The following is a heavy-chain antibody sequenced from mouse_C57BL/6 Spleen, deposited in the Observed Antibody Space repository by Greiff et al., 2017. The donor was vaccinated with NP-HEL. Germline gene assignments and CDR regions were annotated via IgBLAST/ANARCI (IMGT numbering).Heavy chain of an antibody. CDR1: GYSFTGYY. J-gene: IGHJ2*01. V-gene: IGHV1-42*01. CDR3: ARTSYYGNDY. Sequence: EVQLQQSGPELVKPGASVKISCKASGYSFTGYYMNWVKQSPEKSLEWIGEINPSTGGTTYNQKFKAKATLTVDKSSSTAYMQLKSLTSEDSAVYYCARTSYYGNDYWGQGTTLTVSS. D-gene: IGHD2-10*01. CDR2: INPSTGGT.